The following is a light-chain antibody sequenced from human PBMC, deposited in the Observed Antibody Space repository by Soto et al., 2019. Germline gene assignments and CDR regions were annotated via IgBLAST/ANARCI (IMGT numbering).Light chain of an antibody. CDR2: AAS. J-gene: IGKJ2*01. CDR1: QSVTFNY. V-gene: IGKV3-20*01. CDR3: QQYGSSLYT. Sequence: EIVLTQSPGTLSLSPGERATLSCRASQSVTFNYLAWYQQKPGQPPRLLIDAASNRATGIPGRFSGSGSGTAFTLTISRLEPEDFAVYYCQQYGSSLYTFGQGTKLEI.